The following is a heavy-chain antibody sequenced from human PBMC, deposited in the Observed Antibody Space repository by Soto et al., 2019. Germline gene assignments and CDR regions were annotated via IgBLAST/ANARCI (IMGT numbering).Heavy chain of an antibody. CDR3: ARDYRDTAMVPNFDY. J-gene: IGHJ4*02. CDR1: GFTLSSYG. Sequence: GGSLRLSCAASGFTLSSYGMHWVRQAPGKGLEWVAVIWYDGSNKYYADSVKGRFTISRDNSKNTLYLQMNSLRAEDTAVYYCARDYRDTAMVPNFDYWGQGTLVTVSS. CDR2: IWYDGSNK. V-gene: IGHV3-33*01. D-gene: IGHD5-18*01.